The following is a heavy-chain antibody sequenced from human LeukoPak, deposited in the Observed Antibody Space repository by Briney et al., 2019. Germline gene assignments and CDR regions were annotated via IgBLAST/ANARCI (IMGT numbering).Heavy chain of an antibody. D-gene: IGHD3-3*01. CDR1: GFTFSSYV. CDR3: AKDRRRFWSGYLDY. J-gene: IGHJ4*02. V-gene: IGHV3-23*01. Sequence: GGSLRLSCAASGFTFSSYVMSWVRQAPGKGLEWVSAITMTGGSTYYADSVKGRFTISRDNSKNTLYLQMNSLTAEDTAVYYCAKDRRRFWSGYLDYWGQGALVTVSS. CDR2: ITMTGGST.